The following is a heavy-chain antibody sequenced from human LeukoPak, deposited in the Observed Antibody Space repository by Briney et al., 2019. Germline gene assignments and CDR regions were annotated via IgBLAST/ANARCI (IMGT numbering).Heavy chain of an antibody. D-gene: IGHD1-26*01. CDR3: ARDVGGSLDY. Sequence: GGSLRLSCAASGFTFSTYWMAWVRQAPGKGLEWVAKIKGDESARHQADSVKGRFTISRDNAKKSVYLQMSRLRGEDTAVYYCARDVGGSLDYWGQGTLVTVSS. V-gene: IGHV3-7*01. CDR2: IKGDESAR. CDR1: GFTFSTYW. J-gene: IGHJ4*02.